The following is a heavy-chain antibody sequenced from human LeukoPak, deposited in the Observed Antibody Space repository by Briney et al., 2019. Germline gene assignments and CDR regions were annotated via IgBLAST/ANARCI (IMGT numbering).Heavy chain of an antibody. J-gene: IGHJ4*02. D-gene: IGHD3-16*01. CDR1: GYIFTGYY. CDR2: INPDSGDT. Sequence: ASVKVSCKASGYIFTGYYMHWVRQAPGQGLEWMGWINPDSGDTNYPQKFQGRVTMTRDPSISTAYMELSRLRSDDTAVYYCARVRYRLAETYIDYWGQGTLVTVSS. CDR3: ARVRYRLAETYIDY. V-gene: IGHV1-2*02.